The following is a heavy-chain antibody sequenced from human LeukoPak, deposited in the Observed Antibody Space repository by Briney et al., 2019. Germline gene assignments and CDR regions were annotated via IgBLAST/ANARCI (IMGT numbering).Heavy chain of an antibody. V-gene: IGHV3-23*01. J-gene: IGHJ4*02. CDR3: AKDVTTVVPYYFDY. Sequence: TGGSLRLSCAVSGFTFSSYAMSWVRQAPGKGLEWVSGISGSGGSTVYADSVKGRFTISRDNSKNTLYLQMNSLRAEDTAVYYCAKDVTTVVPYYFDYWGQGTLVTVSS. CDR2: ISGSGGST. CDR1: GFTFSSYA. D-gene: IGHD4-23*01.